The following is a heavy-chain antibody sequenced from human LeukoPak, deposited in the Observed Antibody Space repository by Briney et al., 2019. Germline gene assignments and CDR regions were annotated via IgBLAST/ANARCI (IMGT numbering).Heavy chain of an antibody. CDR1: GFTFDDYT. Sequence: GGSLRLSCAASGFTFDDYTMHWVRQAPGKGLEWVSLISWDGGSTYYADSVKGRFTISRDNSKNTLYLQMNSLRAEDTAVYYCAKDLGHGSGTFDYWGQGTLVTVSS. V-gene: IGHV3-43*01. CDR2: ISWDGGST. J-gene: IGHJ4*02. D-gene: IGHD3-10*01. CDR3: AKDLGHGSGTFDY.